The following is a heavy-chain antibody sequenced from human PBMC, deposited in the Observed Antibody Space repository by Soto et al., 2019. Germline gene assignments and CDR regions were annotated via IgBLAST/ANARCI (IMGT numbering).Heavy chain of an antibody. J-gene: IGHJ5*01. CDR3: ARSAYIAAAVRNWFDS. CDR2: TFYRAKWYN. V-gene: IGHV6-1*01. D-gene: IGHD6-13*01. CDR1: GDSVSSSTTA. Sequence: SQTLSLTCAISGDSVSSSTTAWNWIRQSPSRGLEWLGRTFYRAKWYNDYAVAVKSRITINPDTAKNQFSLQLNSVTPEDTAIYYCARSAYIAAAVRNWFDSWGQGTLVTVSS.